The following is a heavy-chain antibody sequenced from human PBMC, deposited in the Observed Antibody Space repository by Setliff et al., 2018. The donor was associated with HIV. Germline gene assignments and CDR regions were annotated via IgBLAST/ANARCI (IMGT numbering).Heavy chain of an antibody. J-gene: IGHJ4*02. CDR3: GRWGHGYNSYDH. CDR2: TYYDGST. CDR1: GGSISSSSYY. D-gene: IGHD5-12*01. Sequence: SETLSLTCTVSGGSISSSSYYWGWIRQPPGEGLEWIGTTYYDGSTIYNPSLNSRVTMSVDTSKNQFSLTLRSLTAADTAVYYCGRWGHGYNSYDHWGQGTLVTVSS. V-gene: IGHV4-39*07.